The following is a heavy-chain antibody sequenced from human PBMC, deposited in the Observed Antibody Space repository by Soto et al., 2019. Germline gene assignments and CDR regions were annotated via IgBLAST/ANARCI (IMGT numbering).Heavy chain of an antibody. CDR3: AKSRLRGYYYYYMDV. D-gene: IGHD2-21*01. Sequence: GGSLRLSCAASGFTFSSYAMSWVRQAPGKGLEWVSAISGSGGSTYYADSVKGRFTISRDNSKNTLYLQMNSLRAEDTAVYYCAKSRLRGYYYYYMDVWGQGTTVTVSS. CDR2: ISGSGGST. V-gene: IGHV3-23*01. CDR1: GFTFSSYA. J-gene: IGHJ6*03.